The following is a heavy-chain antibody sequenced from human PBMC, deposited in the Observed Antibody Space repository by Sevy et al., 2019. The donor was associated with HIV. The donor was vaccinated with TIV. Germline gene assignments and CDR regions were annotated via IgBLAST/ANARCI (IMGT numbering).Heavy chain of an antibody. V-gene: IGHV4-4*07. Sequence: SETLSLTCTVSGGSISSYYWSWIRQPAGKGLEWIGRIYTSGSTNYNHSLKSRVTMSVDTSKNQFSLKLSSVTAADTAVYYCARVAGVVPAAIGWWFDPWGQGTLVTVSS. D-gene: IGHD2-2*02. CDR2: IYTSGST. CDR3: ARVAGVVPAAIGWWFDP. CDR1: GGSISSYY. J-gene: IGHJ5*02.